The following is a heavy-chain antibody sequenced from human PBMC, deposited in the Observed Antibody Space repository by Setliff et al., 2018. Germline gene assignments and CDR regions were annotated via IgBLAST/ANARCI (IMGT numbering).Heavy chain of an antibody. CDR1: GYTFINYG. V-gene: IGHV1-18*01. D-gene: IGHD6-19*01. J-gene: IGHJ6*03. CDR3: ARVPSGWSSATSRYYFYMDV. CDR2: ISGYNGNT. Sequence: ASVKVSCKTSGYTFINYGLSWMRQAPGQGLEWMGWISGYNGNTDHAQNLQGRVTMTIDTSTSTAYMELRSLRSDDTAVYYCARVPSGWSSATSRYYFYMDVWGKGTTVTVSS.